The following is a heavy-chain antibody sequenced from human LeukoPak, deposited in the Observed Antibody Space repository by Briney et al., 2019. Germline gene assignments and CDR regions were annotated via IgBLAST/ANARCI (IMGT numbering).Heavy chain of an antibody. Sequence: SLRLSCTASGFTFGDYAMSWFRQAPGKGLEWVGFIRSKAYGGTTEYAASVKGRFTISRDDSKSIAYLQMNSLKTEDTAVYYCTRDGVVVVAAGGDYWGQGTLVTVSS. V-gene: IGHV3-49*03. D-gene: IGHD2-15*01. CDR1: GFTFGDYA. J-gene: IGHJ4*02. CDR3: TRDGVVVVAAGGDY. CDR2: IRSKAYGGTT.